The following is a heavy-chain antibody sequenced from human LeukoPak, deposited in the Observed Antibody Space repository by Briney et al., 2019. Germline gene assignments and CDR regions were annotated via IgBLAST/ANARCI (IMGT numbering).Heavy chain of an antibody. D-gene: IGHD3-22*01. CDR3: ARLGGITMIVGGGNYFDY. J-gene: IGHJ4*02. CDR2: IYYSGST. CDR1: GGSISSSSYY. Sequence: PSEILSLTCSVSGGSISSSSYYWGWIRQPPGKGLEWIGTIYYSGSTYYNSSLKSRVTISVDTSKNQFSLKLSSVTAADTAVYYCARLGGITMIVGGGNYFDYWGQGTLVTVSS. V-gene: IGHV4-39*01.